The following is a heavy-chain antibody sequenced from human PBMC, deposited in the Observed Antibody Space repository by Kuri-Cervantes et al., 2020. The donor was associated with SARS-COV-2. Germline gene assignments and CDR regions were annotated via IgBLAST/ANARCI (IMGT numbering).Heavy chain of an antibody. CDR3: ARKGVVVPTPVDYYYAMDV. J-gene: IGHJ6*02. V-gene: IGHV1-18*01. Sequence: ASVKVSCKASGYSLTNYDMIWVRQAPGQGLEWMGWIGTNNGNKVYAQKFQGRVTMTTDTSTNTAPMELTSLRSDDTAVYYCARKGVVVPTPVDYYYAMDVWGQGTTVTVSS. CDR2: IGTNNGNK. D-gene: IGHD2-2*01. CDR1: GYSLTNYD.